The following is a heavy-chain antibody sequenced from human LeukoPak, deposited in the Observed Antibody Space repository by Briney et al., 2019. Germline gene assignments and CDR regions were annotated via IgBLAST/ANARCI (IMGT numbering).Heavy chain of an antibody. D-gene: IGHD6-19*01. Sequence: PGGSLRLSCAASGFTFSSYAMHWVRQAPGKGLEWVAVISYDGSNKYYADSVKGRFTISRDNSKNTPYLQMNSLRAEDTAVYYCASPKGIAVAGTSYYYGMDVWGQGTTVTVSS. CDR1: GFTFSSYA. CDR2: ISYDGSNK. CDR3: ASPKGIAVAGTSYYYGMDV. V-gene: IGHV3-30-3*01. J-gene: IGHJ6*02.